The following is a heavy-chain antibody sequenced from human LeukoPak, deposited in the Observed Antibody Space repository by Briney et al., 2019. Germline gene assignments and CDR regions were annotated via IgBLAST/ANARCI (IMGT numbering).Heavy chain of an antibody. CDR1: GGSIINFH. Sequence: SETLSLTCTVSGGSIINFHWGWIRQPPGKGLEWIGYIYYSGSTNYNPSLKSRVTISVDTSKNQFSLKLSSVAAADTAVYYCARVIQSGSYYWFDPWGQGVLVTVSS. V-gene: IGHV4-59*08. D-gene: IGHD1-26*01. CDR3: ARVIQSGSYYWFDP. J-gene: IGHJ5*02. CDR2: IYYSGST.